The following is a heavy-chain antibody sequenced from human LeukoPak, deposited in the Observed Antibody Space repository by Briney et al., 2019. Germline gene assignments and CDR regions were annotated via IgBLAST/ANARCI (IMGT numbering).Heavy chain of an antibody. CDR3: ARGQIYGTGSYFFDH. D-gene: IGHD3-10*01. Sequence: GGSLRLSCAASGFTVSSNHMSRVRQTPGQGRLEWVSVIYNDGRTFYTGSVTGRFTISRDNSKNTLYLQMNSLRAEDTAVYYCARGQIYGTGSYFFDHWGQGTLVTVSS. CDR2: IYNDGRT. J-gene: IGHJ4*02. CDR1: GFTVSSNH. V-gene: IGHV3-66*01.